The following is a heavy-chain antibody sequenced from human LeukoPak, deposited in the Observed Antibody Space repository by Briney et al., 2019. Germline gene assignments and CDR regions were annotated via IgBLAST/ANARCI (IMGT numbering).Heavy chain of an antibody. CDR1: GGTFSSYA. V-gene: IGHV1-69*06. D-gene: IGHD1-1*01. CDR2: IIPIFGTA. Sequence: SVKVSCKASGGTFSSYAISWVRQAPGQGLEWMGGIIPIFGTANYAQKFQGRVTITADKSTSTAYMELSSLRSEDTAVYYCARDRLALGTSSYYYYYMDVWGKGTTVTVSS. J-gene: IGHJ6*03. CDR3: ARDRLALGTSSYYYYYMDV.